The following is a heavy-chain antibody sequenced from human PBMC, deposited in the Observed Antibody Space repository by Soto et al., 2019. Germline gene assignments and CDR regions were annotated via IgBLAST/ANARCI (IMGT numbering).Heavy chain of an antibody. J-gene: IGHJ6*02. V-gene: IGHV6-1*01. CDR3: ARGFFGVVIIAGGYYYYGMDV. CDR1: GDSVSSNSAA. Sequence: SQTLSLTCAISGDSVSSNSAAWSWIRQSPSRGLEWLGRTYYRSKWYNDYAVSVKSRITINPATSKNQFSLQLNSVTPEDTAVYYCARGFFGVVIIAGGYYYYGMDVWGQGTTVTVSS. CDR2: TYYRSKWYN. D-gene: IGHD3-3*01.